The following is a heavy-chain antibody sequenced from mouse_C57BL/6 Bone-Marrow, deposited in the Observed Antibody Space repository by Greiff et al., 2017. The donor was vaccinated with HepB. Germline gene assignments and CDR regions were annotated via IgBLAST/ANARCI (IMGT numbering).Heavy chain of an antibody. Sequence: QVQLQQPGAELVMPGASVKLSCKASGYTFTSYWMHWVKQRPGQGLEWIGEIDPSDSYTNYNQKFKGKSTLTVDKSSSTAYMQLSSLTSEDSAVYYCARTLDSSGYPAWFAYWGQGTLVTVSA. D-gene: IGHD3-2*02. J-gene: IGHJ3*01. CDR1: GYTFTSYW. V-gene: IGHV1-69*01. CDR3: ARTLDSSGYPAWFAY. CDR2: IDPSDSYT.